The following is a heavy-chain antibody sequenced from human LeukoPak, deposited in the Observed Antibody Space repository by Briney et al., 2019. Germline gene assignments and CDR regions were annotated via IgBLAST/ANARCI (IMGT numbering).Heavy chain of an antibody. CDR3: ARALYASRSRTSHYYYYYYMDV. J-gene: IGHJ6*03. Sequence: SGGSLRLSCAASGFTFSSYGMHWVRQAPGKGLEWVAFIRNDGSNKYYADSVKGRFTTSRDNSKNTLYLQMNSLSAADTAVYYCARALYASRSRTSHYYYYYYMDVWGKGTTVTISS. CDR1: GFTFSSYG. V-gene: IGHV3-30*02. D-gene: IGHD1-14*01. CDR2: IRNDGSNK.